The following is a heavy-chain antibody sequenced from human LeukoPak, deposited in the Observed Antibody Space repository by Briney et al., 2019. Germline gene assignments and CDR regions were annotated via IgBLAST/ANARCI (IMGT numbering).Heavy chain of an antibody. Sequence: GTSLRLSCAASGFTFSSYAMHWVRQARKGLEWVAVISYDGSNKYYADSMKGRLTISRDNSKNTVYLQMNSLRPEDTAVYYCARSRDYYYYYMDVWGKGTTVTVSS. J-gene: IGHJ6*03. CDR3: ARSRDYYYYYMDV. D-gene: IGHD3-10*01. CDR1: GFTFSSYA. V-gene: IGHV3-30-3*01. CDR2: ISYDGSNK.